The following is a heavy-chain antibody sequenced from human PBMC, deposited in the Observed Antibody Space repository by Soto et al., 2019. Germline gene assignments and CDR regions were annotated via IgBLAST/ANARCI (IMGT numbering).Heavy chain of an antibody. CDR1: GCSLSTSGVG. J-gene: IGHJ4*02. V-gene: IGHV2-5*02. CDR2: IYWDDDK. D-gene: IGHD6-19*01. Sequence: QITLKESGPPLVKPTQTLTLTCTFSGCSLSTSGVGVGWIRQPPGKALEWLALIYWDDDKRYSPSLKSRLTITKDTSKNQVVLTMTNMDPVDTATYYCAHRLGGIGVAGTFDYWGQGTLVTVSS. CDR3: AHRLGGIGVAGTFDY.